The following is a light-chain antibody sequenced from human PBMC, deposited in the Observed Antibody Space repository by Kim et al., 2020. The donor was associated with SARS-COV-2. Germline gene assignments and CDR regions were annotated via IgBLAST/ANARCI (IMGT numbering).Light chain of an antibody. Sequence: ALGQIVRITCQGNSLRNYYADWFQQKPGQAPVLVIYGKKNRPSGIPDRFSGSSSGDTASLTITGAQAEDEAVYYCSSRDTSGHLWVFGGGTQLTIL. V-gene: IGLV3-19*01. CDR2: GKK. J-gene: IGLJ3*02. CDR3: SSRDTSGHLWV. CDR1: SLRNYY.